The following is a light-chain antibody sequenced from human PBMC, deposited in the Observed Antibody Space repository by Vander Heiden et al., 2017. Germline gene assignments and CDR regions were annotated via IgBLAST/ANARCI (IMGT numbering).Light chain of an antibody. CDR3: QQYDNLPLT. V-gene: IGKV1-33*01. Sequence: DIQMTPSPSSLSAFVGDRVTITCQANQDISNCLNWYQQKPGKAPRLLIYEASNLETGVPSRFSGSESGADFTLTISSLQPEDSATYYCQQYDNLPLTFGQGTKLEIK. J-gene: IGKJ2*01. CDR2: EAS. CDR1: QDISNC.